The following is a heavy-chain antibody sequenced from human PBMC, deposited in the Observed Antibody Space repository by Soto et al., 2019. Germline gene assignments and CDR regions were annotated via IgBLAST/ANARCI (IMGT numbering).Heavy chain of an antibody. CDR1: GFTFSSYA. J-gene: IGHJ4*02. V-gene: IGHV3-23*01. CDR3: ANIYDFWSGYSPLGFDY. Sequence: EVQLLESGGGLVQPGGSLRLSCAASGFTFSSYAMSWVRQAPGKGLEWVSDISGSGGSTYYADSVKGRFTISRDNSKNTLYLQMNSLRAEDTAVYYCANIYDFWSGYSPLGFDYWGQGTLVTVSS. CDR2: ISGSGGST. D-gene: IGHD3-3*01.